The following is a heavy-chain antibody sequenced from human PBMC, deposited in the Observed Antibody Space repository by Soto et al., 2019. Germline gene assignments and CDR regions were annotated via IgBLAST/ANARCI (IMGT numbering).Heavy chain of an antibody. CDR3: ARVKGEPYYYGMDV. D-gene: IGHD1-26*01. V-gene: IGHV1-8*01. CDR2: MNPNSGNT. CDR1: GYTFTSYD. Sequence: QVQLVQSGAEVKKPGASVKVSCKASGYTFTSYDINWVRQATGQGLEWMGWMNPNSGNTGYAQKFQGRVTMXXXTXXSTAYMELSSLRSEDTAVYYCARVKGEPYYYGMDVWGQGTTVTVSS. J-gene: IGHJ6*02.